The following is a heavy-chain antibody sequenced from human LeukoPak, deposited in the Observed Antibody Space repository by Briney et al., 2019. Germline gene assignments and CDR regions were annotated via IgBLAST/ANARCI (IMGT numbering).Heavy chain of an antibody. J-gene: IGHJ4*02. D-gene: IGHD3-3*01. CDR3: ASTAITIFGVVTSEFDY. CDR2: IYYSGST. CDR1: GGSISSSSYY. Sequence: SETLSLTCTVSGGSISSSSYYRGWIRQPPGKGLEWIGSIYYSGSTYYNPSLKSRVTISVDTSKNQFSLKLRSVTAADTAVYYCASTAITIFGVVTSEFDYWGQGTLVTVYS. V-gene: IGHV4-39*01.